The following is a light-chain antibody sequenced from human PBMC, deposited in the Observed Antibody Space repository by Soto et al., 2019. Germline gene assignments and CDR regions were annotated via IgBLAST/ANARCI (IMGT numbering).Light chain of an antibody. J-gene: IGKJ3*01. CDR3: QQSYSTLFS. CDR1: QTIIRY. CDR2: AAS. V-gene: IGKV1-39*01. Sequence: DIQMTQSPSSLSASVGDRVTITCRASQTIIRYLNWYQQKVGRAPNLLIYAASSLQSGVPSRFSGSGSGTEFTLNISSLQPEDFATYYCQQSYSTLFSFGPGTKVEIK.